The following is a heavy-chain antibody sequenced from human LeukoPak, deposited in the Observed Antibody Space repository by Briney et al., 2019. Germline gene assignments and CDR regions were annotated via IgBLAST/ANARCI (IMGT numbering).Heavy chain of an antibody. CDR2: TSHSGST. Sequence: PSETLSLTCTVSGYSISSTYYGGWIRQPPGKGLEWIATTSHSGSTYYNPSLRSRVTISVDTSKNQFSLKLSSVTAADTAVYYCTRVNTPVATFDYWGQGTLVTVSS. J-gene: IGHJ4*02. CDR1: GYSISSTYY. D-gene: IGHD5-18*01. CDR3: TRVNTPVATFDY. V-gene: IGHV4-38-2*02.